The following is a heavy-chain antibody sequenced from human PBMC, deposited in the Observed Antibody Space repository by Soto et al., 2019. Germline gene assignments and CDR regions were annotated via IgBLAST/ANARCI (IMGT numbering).Heavy chain of an antibody. CDR2: IQPGGSDL. CDR3: ARQINYICES. Sequence: GESLKISCKGSGYNFGSDWIGLVRQMPGKGLEWMGIIQPGGSDLRYSPSFQGQVTISADKSINTAYLQWSSLKDSDTAMYYCARQINYICESLAQGAQVTVSS. D-gene: IGHD4-4*01. J-gene: IGHJ5*02. CDR1: GYNFGSDW. V-gene: IGHV5-51*01.